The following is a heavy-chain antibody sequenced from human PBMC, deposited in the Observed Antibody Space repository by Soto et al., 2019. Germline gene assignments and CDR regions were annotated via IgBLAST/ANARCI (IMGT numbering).Heavy chain of an antibody. V-gene: IGHV1-18*01. J-gene: IGHJ3*01. CDR1: GYTFTSYG. Sequence: ASVKVSCKASGYTFTSYGTNWVRQAPGQGLEWMGWIRINSGNTNYAQRLQGRVTMTTDTSTSTAYMELRSLTSDDTAMYYCARGSYGDLLFDFWGQGTMVTVSS. CDR2: IRINSGNT. CDR3: ARGSYGDLLFDF. D-gene: IGHD4-17*01.